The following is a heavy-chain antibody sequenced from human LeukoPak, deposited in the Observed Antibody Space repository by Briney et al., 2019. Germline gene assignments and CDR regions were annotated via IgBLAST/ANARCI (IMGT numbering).Heavy chain of an antibody. D-gene: IGHD2-21*01. V-gene: IGHV3-48*03. CDR2: IGVGDSTI. Sequence: PGGSLRLSCAASGFTFSSYEFNWVRQAPGKGLEWVSYIGVGDSTIYYADSVRDRLTTSRDNAKNALYLQLNSLRAEDTAVYYCARETAHCGGDCFDYWGQGTLVTVSS. CDR3: ARETAHCGGDCFDY. J-gene: IGHJ4*02. CDR1: GFTFSSYE.